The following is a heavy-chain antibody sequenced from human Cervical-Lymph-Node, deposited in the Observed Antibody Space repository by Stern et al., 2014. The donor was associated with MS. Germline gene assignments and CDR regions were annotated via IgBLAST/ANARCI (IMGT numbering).Heavy chain of an antibody. D-gene: IGHD6-19*01. CDR1: GFTFSSYW. CDR2: LNSDGSST. J-gene: IGHJ4*02. Sequence: EVQLVESGGGLVQPGGSLRLSCAASGFTFSSYWMHWVRQTPGKGLVWVSRLNSDGSSTSYADSVKGRFTISRDNAKNTLYLQMNSLRAEDTAVYYCARDHSTGWYFFDYWGQGTLVTVSS. V-gene: IGHV3-74*01. CDR3: ARDHSTGWYFFDY.